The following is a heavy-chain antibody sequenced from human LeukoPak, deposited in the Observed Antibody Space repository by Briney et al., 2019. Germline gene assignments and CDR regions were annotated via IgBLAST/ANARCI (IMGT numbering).Heavy chain of an antibody. J-gene: IGHJ4*02. Sequence: GGSLRLSCEASGFTISSDAMTWVRQAPGKGLEWVSAISGSSTFFADSVKGRFTISRDDSKRTLYLQMNSLRAEDTAVYYCVKRRSKNSGPFDYWGQGTLVTVSP. CDR1: GFTISSDA. CDR3: VKRRSKNSGPFDY. CDR2: ISGSST. D-gene: IGHD4-11*01. V-gene: IGHV3-23*01.